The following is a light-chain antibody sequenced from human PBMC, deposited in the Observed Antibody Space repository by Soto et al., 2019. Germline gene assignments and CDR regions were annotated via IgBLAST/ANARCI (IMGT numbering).Light chain of an antibody. CDR3: CSSAGSDTLI. CDR2: EDF. V-gene: IGLV2-23*01. Sequence: HSALTQPDSVSGSPGQSITISCTGTSSDLGSSNLVSWYQRHPGKAPKLIIYEDFRRPSGVSDRFSGSKSANTASLTISGLQAADEADYFCCSSAGSDTLIFGGGTKLTVL. CDR1: SSDLGSSNL. J-gene: IGLJ2*01.